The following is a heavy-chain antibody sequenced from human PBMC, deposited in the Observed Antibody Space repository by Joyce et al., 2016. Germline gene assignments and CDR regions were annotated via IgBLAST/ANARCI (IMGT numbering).Heavy chain of an antibody. D-gene: IGHD6-13*01. Sequence: VQLVQSGAEVKKPGESLRISCKGSGYKFTTYWLTWVRQVPGKGLECLGRIDPSYSYPNYHPSFQGRVSISADKSITTAYRQWNSLKASDTAMYYCVRLSTSSWYGHFDYWGLGTLVTVSS. V-gene: IGHV5-10-1*03. CDR2: IDPSYSYP. CDR1: GYKFTTYW. J-gene: IGHJ4*02. CDR3: VRLSTSSWYGHFDY.